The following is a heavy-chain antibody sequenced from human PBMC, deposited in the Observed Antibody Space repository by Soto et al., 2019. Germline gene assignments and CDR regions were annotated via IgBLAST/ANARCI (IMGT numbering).Heavy chain of an antibody. Sequence: QVQLVESGGGVVQPGRSLRLSCAASGFTFSSYGMHWVRQAPGKGLEWVAVIWYDGSNKYYADSVKGRFTISRDNSKNTLYLQMNRLRAEDTAVYYCARDDGKVATISGLFDYWGQGTLVTVSS. D-gene: IGHD5-12*01. CDR3: ARDDGKVATISGLFDY. CDR2: IWYDGSNK. V-gene: IGHV3-33*01. J-gene: IGHJ4*02. CDR1: GFTFSSYG.